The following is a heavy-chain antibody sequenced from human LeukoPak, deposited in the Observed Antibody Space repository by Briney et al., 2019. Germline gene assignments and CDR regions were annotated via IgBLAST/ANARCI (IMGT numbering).Heavy chain of an antibody. CDR1: GFTFSSYW. CDR3: ASGDYSYGPFDY. CDR2: INSDGSSS. J-gene: IGHJ4*02. Sequence: GGSLRLSCAASGFTFSSYWMHWVRQAPGKGLVWVSRINSDGSSSSFADSVKGRFTISRDNAKNTLYLQMSSLRAEDTAVYYCASGDYSYGPFDYWGQGTLVTVSS. D-gene: IGHD5-18*01. V-gene: IGHV3-74*01.